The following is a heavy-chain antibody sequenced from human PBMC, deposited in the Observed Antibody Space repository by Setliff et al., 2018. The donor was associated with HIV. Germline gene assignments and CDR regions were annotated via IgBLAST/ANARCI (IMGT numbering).Heavy chain of an antibody. CDR1: GYTFIDYY. V-gene: IGHV1-24*01. D-gene: IGHD6-25*01. J-gene: IGHJ5*02. CDR3: APVSSGWFDP. Sequence: ASVKVSCKASGYTFIDYYIHWVQQAPGKGLEWMGGFDPDDGETVYAQQFQGRVTMTEDTSTDTAYMELTSLRSEDTAMYYCAPVSSGWFDPWGQGTLVTVSS. CDR2: FDPDDGET.